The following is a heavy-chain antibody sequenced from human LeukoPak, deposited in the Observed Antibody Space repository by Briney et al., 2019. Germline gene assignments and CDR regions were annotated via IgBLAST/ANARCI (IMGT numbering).Heavy chain of an antibody. CDR2: IYYSGST. CDR3: ARQGLVERRVDWFDP. CDR1: GGSISSSSYY. D-gene: IGHD1-1*01. J-gene: IGHJ5*02. Sequence: PSETLSLTCTVSGGSISSSSYYWGWIRQPPGEGLEWIGSIYYSGSTYYNPPLKSRVTISVDTSKNQFSLKLSSVTAADTAVYYCARQGLVERRVDWFDPWGQGTLVTVSS. V-gene: IGHV4-39*01.